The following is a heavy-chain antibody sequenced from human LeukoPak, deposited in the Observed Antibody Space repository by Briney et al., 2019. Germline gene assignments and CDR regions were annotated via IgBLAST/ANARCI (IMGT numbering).Heavy chain of an antibody. J-gene: IGHJ4*02. CDR1: GFTFDSYA. CDR2: ISAGGDRT. V-gene: IGHV3-23*01. D-gene: IGHD3-22*01. CDR3: AKDGLEDSRGYYYPLGY. Sequence: GGSLRLSCGASGFTFDSYAMSRVRLAPGKGLEWVSSISAGGDRTYFADSVKGRFTISRDNSKNTLYLQMNSLSAENTAVYYFAKDGLEDSRGYYYPLGYWGQGTLVTVSS.